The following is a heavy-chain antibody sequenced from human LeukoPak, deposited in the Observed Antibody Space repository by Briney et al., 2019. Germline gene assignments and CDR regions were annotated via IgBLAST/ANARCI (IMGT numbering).Heavy chain of an antibody. V-gene: IGHV4-4*07. CDR3: ARVIGTYSYDSSGYYPLLGTPPNWFDP. CDR1: GGSISSYY. D-gene: IGHD3-22*01. Sequence: PSETLSLTCTVSGGSISSYYWSWIRQPAGKGLEWIGRIYTSGSTNYNPSLKSRVTMSVDTSKNQFSLKLSSVTAADTAVYYSARVIGTYSYDSSGYYPLLGTPPNWFDPWGQGTLVTVSS. J-gene: IGHJ5*02. CDR2: IYTSGST.